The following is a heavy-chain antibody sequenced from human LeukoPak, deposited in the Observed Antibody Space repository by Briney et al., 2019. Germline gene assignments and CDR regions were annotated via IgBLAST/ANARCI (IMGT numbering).Heavy chain of an antibody. D-gene: IGHD6-6*01. CDR1: GFTFSNYA. CDR2: IPSSGSST. Sequence: GGSLRLSCAASGFTFSNYALSWVRQAPGKGLEWVSAIPSSGSSTYYADSVKGRFTISRDNSKSTLYLQMNSLRAEDTAVYYCAKEGSSSSGLDYWGQGTLVTVSS. V-gene: IGHV3-23*01. J-gene: IGHJ4*02. CDR3: AKEGSSSSGLDY.